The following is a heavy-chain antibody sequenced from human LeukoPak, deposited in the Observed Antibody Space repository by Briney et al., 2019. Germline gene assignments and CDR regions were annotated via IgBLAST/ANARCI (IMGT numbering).Heavy chain of an antibody. Sequence: GGSLRLSCAASGFTFSSYSMNWVRQAPGKGLEWVSSISSSSSYIYYADSVRGRFTISRDNAKNSLYLQMNSLRAEDTAVYYCASETGYCDFWSGYSSGKFFDYWGQGTLVTVSS. D-gene: IGHD3-3*01. CDR3: ASETGYCDFWSGYSSGKFFDY. J-gene: IGHJ4*02. V-gene: IGHV3-21*01. CDR1: GFTFSSYS. CDR2: ISSSSSYI.